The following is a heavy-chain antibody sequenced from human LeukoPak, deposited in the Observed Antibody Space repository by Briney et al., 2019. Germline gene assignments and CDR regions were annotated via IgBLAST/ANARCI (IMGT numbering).Heavy chain of an antibody. CDR2: IYYSGST. CDR3: ARRAFSAYMDV. D-gene: IGHD2-2*01. J-gene: IGHJ6*03. Sequence: SPSETLSLTCTVSGGSISSYYWSWIRQPPGKGLEWIGYIYYSGSTNYNPSLKSRVTISVDTSKNQFSLKLSSVTAADTAVYYCARRAFSAYMDVWGKGTTVTVSS. CDR1: GGSISSYY. V-gene: IGHV4-59*01.